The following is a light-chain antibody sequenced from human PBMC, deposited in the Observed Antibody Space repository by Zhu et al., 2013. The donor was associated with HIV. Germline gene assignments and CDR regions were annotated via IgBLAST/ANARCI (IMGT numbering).Light chain of an antibody. CDR3: LQHNNYPIS. CDR1: QDIDRY. CDR2: AAS. Sequence: DIQLTQSPSFLSASVGDRVTITCRASQDIDRYLAWYQQKPGKAPNLLIYAASTRQSGVPSRFRASGSGTEFTLTINNLQPEDSATYYCLQHNNYPISFGGGTQVEIK. J-gene: IGKJ4*01. V-gene: IGKV1-9*01.